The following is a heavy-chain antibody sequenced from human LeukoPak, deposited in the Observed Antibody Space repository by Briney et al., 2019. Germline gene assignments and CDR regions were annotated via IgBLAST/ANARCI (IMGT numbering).Heavy chain of an antibody. Sequence: GGSLRLSCAASGFTFSTYWMYWVRQTPGKGLEWVATIKQDGSEKYYADSVKGRFTISRDNAKHSVDLQMNSLRAEDTAVYYCARDRSTDFWSGYYTNYFDCWGQGTLVTASS. CDR1: GFTFSTYW. D-gene: IGHD3-3*01. CDR3: ARDRSTDFWSGYYTNYFDC. CDR2: IKQDGSEK. J-gene: IGHJ4*02. V-gene: IGHV3-7*01.